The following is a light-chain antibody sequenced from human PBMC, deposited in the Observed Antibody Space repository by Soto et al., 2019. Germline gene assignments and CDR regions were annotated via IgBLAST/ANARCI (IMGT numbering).Light chain of an antibody. CDR1: SSDVGGYNY. V-gene: IGLV2-14*01. CDR3: SSYTSSPSYV. CDR2: DVS. J-gene: IGLJ1*01. Sequence: QSVLTQPASVSGSPGQSITISCTGTSSDVGGYNYVSWYQQHPGKAPKLMIYDVSNRPSEVSNRFSGSKSGNTASLTISGLQAEDEADYYCSSYTSSPSYVFGTGTKLTVL.